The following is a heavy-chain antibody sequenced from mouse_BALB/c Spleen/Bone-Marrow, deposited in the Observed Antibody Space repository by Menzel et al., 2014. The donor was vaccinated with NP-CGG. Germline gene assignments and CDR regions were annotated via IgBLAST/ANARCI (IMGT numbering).Heavy chain of an antibody. V-gene: IGHV1-9*01. J-gene: IGHJ4*01. CDR1: GYTFSSYW. CDR3: ARAYYVNYDAMDY. Sequence: VLLQQSVAALMKPGASMRISCKATGYTFSSYWIEWVKQRPGHGLEWIGEILPGSGSTNYNERFKGKATFTADTSSNTAYMQLSSLTSEDSAVYYCARAYYVNYDAMDYWGQGTSVTVSS. D-gene: IGHD2-10*01. CDR2: ILPGSGST.